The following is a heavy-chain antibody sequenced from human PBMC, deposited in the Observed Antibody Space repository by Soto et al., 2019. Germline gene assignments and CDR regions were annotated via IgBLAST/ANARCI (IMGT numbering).Heavy chain of an antibody. J-gene: IGHJ6*02. Sequence: QVQLVESGGGVVQPGRSLRLSCAASGFTISSYAMHWVRQAPGKGLEWVAVISYDGSNKYYADSVKGRFTISRDNSKNTLYLQMNSLRAEDTAVYYCAREFDSSVNDGMDVWGQGTTVTVSS. V-gene: IGHV3-30-3*01. CDR3: AREFDSSVNDGMDV. CDR2: ISYDGSNK. CDR1: GFTISSYA. D-gene: IGHD3-22*01.